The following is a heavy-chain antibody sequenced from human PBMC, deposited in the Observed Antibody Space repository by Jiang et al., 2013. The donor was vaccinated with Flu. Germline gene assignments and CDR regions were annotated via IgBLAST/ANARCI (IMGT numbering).Heavy chain of an antibody. CDR2: IYYSGST. CDR3: ALNPGIVGATTT. D-gene: IGHD1-26*01. J-gene: IGHJ4*02. CDR1: GDSISTSSSY. V-gene: IGHV4-31*03. Sequence: CTVSGDSISTSSSYWHWIRQRPGKGLEWIGYIYYSGSTYYNPSLRSRITMSVDTSKNQFSLKLTSVSAADTAVYYCALNPGIVGATTTWGQGTLVTVSS.